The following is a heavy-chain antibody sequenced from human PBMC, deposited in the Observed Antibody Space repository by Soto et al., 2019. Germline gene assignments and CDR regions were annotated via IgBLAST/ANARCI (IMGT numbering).Heavy chain of an antibody. D-gene: IGHD5-12*01. Sequence: EVQLLESGGGLVQPGGSPRLSCAVSGLTLSTYAMSTYAMTWVRQAPGKGLEWVSSISGSGGSTYSADSVKGRFTISRDNSKNTLYLQLNSLSAEDTAVYYCAKGLRDMDVWGQGTTVTVSS. CDR1: GLTLSTYAMSTYA. CDR2: ISGSGGST. CDR3: AKGLRDMDV. V-gene: IGHV3-23*01. J-gene: IGHJ6*02.